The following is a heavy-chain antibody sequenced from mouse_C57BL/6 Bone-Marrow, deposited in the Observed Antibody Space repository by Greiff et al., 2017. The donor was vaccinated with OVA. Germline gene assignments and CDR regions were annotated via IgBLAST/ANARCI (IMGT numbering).Heavy chain of an antibody. CDR2: IYPGDGDT. J-gene: IGHJ4*01. CDR1: GYAFSSYW. V-gene: IGHV1-80*01. D-gene: IGHD2-5*01. CDR3: ARDGDYSNPYAMDY. Sequence: QVQLKQSGAELVKPGASVKISCKASGYAFSSYWMNWVKQRPGKGLEWIGQIYPGDGDTNYNGKFKGKATLTADKSSSTAYMQLSGLTSEDSAVYVCARDGDYSNPYAMDYWGQGTSVTVSS.